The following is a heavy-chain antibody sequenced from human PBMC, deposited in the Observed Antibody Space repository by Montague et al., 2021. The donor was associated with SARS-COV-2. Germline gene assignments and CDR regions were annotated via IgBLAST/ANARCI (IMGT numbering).Heavy chain of an antibody. CDR1: GDSVSSNTAA. D-gene: IGHD1-26*01. V-gene: IGHV6-1*01. J-gene: IGHJ3*02. CDR3: ARYSYSGTYFGLNDAFDI. CDR2: TCYRSEWYF. Sequence: CAISGDSVSSNTAAWNWIRQSPSRGLEWLGRTCYRSEWYFDYAISLRGRITINPDTSKNLFSLQLDSVTLDDTAVYYCARYSYSGTYFGLNDAFDIWGQGTLVTVSS.